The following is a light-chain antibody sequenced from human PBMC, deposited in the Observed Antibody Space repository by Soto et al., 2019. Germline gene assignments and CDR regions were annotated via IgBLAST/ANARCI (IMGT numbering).Light chain of an antibody. CDR1: RNVFTK. V-gene: IGKV3-15*01. CDR2: GAS. Sequence: VMTQSPATLSVAPGGRATLACGASRNVFTKVAWYQQKPGQAPRLLIYGASTRATGIPGRFSGGGSGTAFTFTISSLQSEDVAVYYCQQYDDWPWTFGQGTKV. J-gene: IGKJ1*01. CDR3: QQYDDWPWT.